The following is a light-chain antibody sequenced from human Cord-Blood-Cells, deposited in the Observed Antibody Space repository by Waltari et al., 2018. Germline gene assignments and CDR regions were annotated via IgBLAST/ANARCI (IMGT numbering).Light chain of an antibody. J-gene: IGLJ3*02. Sequence: QSALTQPASVSGSPGQSITISCTGTSSDVGGYNYVSWYQQHPGKAPKPMIYDVSNRPSGVSNRSSGSKSGNTASLTISGLQAEDEADYYCSSYTSSSTWVFGGGTKLTVL. V-gene: IGLV2-14*03. CDR1: SSDVGGYNY. CDR3: SSYTSSSTWV. CDR2: DVS.